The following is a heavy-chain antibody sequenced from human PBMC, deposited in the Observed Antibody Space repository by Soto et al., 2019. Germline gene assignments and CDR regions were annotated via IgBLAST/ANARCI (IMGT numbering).Heavy chain of an antibody. CDR1: GFTFSNHE. V-gene: IGHV3-23*04. Sequence: EVQLVESGGGLVQPGGSLRLSCEASGFTFSNHEMNWVRQAPGKGLEWVSAISGSGGSTYYADSVKGRFTISRDNSKNTLYLQMNSLRAEDTAVYYCAKIGYCSSTSCYMKGFDYWGQGTLVTVSS. CDR3: AKIGYCSSTSCYMKGFDY. CDR2: ISGSGGST. J-gene: IGHJ4*02. D-gene: IGHD2-2*02.